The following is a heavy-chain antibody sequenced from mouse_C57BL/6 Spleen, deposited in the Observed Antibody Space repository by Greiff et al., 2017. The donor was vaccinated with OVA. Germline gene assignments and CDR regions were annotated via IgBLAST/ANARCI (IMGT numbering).Heavy chain of an antibody. J-gene: IGHJ2*01. CDR2: IDPSDSET. CDR3: ARSNDSPYEDY. D-gene: IGHD5-1*01. CDR1: GYTFTSYW. Sequence: VQLQQPGAELVRPGSSVKLSCKASGYTFTSYWMHWVKQRPIQGLEWIGNIDPSDSETHYNQKFKDKATLTVDKSSSTAYMQLSSLTSEDSAVYYCARSNDSPYEDYWGQGTTLTVSS. V-gene: IGHV1-52*01.